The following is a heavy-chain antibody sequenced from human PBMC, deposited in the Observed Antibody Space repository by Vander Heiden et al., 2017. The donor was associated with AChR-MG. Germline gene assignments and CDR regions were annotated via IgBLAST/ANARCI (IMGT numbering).Heavy chain of an antibody. Sequence: QVQLVESGGGVVQPGRSLRFSCAASGFIFRSYGIHWVRQAPGKGLEWVAVISYDGSDKYYAGSVKGRFTISRDNSKNTLYLQMNSLRAEDTAMYYCAKGISSGYSTSWSPYYFDYWGQGTLVTVSS. CDR1: GFIFRSYG. CDR3: AKGISSGYSTSWSPYYFDY. V-gene: IGHV3-30*18. CDR2: ISYDGSDK. D-gene: IGHD6-13*01. J-gene: IGHJ4*02.